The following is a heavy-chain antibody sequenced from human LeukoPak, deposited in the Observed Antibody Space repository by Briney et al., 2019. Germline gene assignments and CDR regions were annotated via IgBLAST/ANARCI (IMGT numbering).Heavy chain of an antibody. CDR2: ITEDGRDK. CDR3: ARDARQRSDY. CDR1: GFISTIYW. V-gene: IGHV3-7*01. Sequence: GGSLRLSCVASGFISTIYWMSWVRQAPGKGLEWVASITEDGRDKYYVDSVTGRFTISRDNAKNSLYLQMNSLRAEDTALYYCARDARQRSDYWGLGTLVTVSS. J-gene: IGHJ4*02. D-gene: IGHD6-25*01.